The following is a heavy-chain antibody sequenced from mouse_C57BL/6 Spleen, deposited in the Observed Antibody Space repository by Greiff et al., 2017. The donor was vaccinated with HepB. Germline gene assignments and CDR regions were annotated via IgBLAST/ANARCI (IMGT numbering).Heavy chain of an antibody. J-gene: IGHJ2*01. D-gene: IGHD1-2*01. CDR3: TNYGGGY. Sequence: VQLKESGAELVRPGASVKLSCTASGFNIKDDYMHWVKQRPEQGLEWIGWIDPENGDTEYASKFQGKATITADTSSNTAYLQLSSLTSEDTAVYYCTNYGGGYWGQGTTLTVSS. CDR1: GFNIKDDY. V-gene: IGHV14-4*01. CDR2: IDPENGDT.